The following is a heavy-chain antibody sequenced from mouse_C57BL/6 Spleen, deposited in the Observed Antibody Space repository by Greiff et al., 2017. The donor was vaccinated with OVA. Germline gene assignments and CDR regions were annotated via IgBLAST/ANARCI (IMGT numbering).Heavy chain of an antibody. CDR3: ARPYYGNYLDY. Sequence: EVMLVESGGGLVKPGGSLKLSCAASGFTFSDYGMHWVRQAPEKGLEWVAYISSGSSTIYYADTVKGRFTISRDNAKNTLFLQMTGLRSEDTAMYYCARPYYGNYLDYWGQGTTLTVSS. D-gene: IGHD2-10*01. CDR2: ISSGSSTI. CDR1: GFTFSDYG. V-gene: IGHV5-17*01. J-gene: IGHJ2*01.